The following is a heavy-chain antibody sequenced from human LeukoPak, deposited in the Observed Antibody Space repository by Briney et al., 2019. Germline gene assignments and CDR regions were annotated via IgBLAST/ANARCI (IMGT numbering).Heavy chain of an antibody. CDR1: GFTFNSYW. CDR2: IDPDGSEK. J-gene: IGHJ4*02. V-gene: IGHV3-7*01. D-gene: IGHD3-10*01. CDR3: ARIYYFGDNNWRYFDN. Sequence: EGSLGLSCAASGFTFNSYWMSWVRQAPGKGLEWVANIDPDGSEKQYGDSVKGRFTTSRDNAKNSLYLQMNSLRAEDTAIYYCARIYYFGDNNWRYFDNWGQGTLVTVSS.